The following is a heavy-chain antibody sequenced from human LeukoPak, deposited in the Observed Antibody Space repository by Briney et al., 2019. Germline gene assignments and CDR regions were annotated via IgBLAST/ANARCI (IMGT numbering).Heavy chain of an antibody. CDR3: VRKHDYGDYPWFDP. V-gene: IGHV1-2*02. Sequence: GASVKVSCKSSGYTFTAFYVHWVRQAPGQGLEWMGWLNPNSGGTNYAQKFQGRVTMTRDTSISTAYMELSRLISDDTAVYYCVRKHDYGDYPWFDPWGQGTLVTVSS. J-gene: IGHJ5*02. CDR1: GYTFTAFY. D-gene: IGHD4-17*01. CDR2: LNPNSGGT.